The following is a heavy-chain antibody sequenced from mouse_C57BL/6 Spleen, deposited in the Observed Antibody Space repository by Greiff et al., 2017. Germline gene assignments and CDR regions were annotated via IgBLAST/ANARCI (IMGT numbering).Heavy chain of an antibody. CDR2: IYPGDGDT. Sequence: VQLQQSGPELVKPGASVKISCKASGYAFSSSWMNWVKQRPGKGLEWIGRIYPGDGDTNYNGKFKGKATLTADKSSSTAYMQLSSLTSEDSAVYFCARETVGDYWGQGTLVTVSA. J-gene: IGHJ3*01. CDR1: GYAFSSSW. D-gene: IGHD1-1*01. CDR3: ARETVGDY. V-gene: IGHV1-82*01.